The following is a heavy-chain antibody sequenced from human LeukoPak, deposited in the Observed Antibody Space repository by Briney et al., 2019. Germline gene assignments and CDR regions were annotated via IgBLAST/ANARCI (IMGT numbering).Heavy chain of an antibody. V-gene: IGHV3-53*01. CDR2: IYTGGST. CDR1: GFTVSSNY. D-gene: IGHD3-10*01. J-gene: IGHJ4*02. Sequence: GGSLRLSCAASGFTVSSNYMSWVRQAPGKGLEWVSVIYTGGSTYYADSVKGRFTISRDNSKNTLYLQMNSLRAEDTAVYYCARGTGPYYFDYWGQGTLVTASS. CDR3: ARGTGPYYFDY.